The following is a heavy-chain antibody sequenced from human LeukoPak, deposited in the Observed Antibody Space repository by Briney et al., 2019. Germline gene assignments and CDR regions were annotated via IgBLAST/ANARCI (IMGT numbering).Heavy chain of an antibody. V-gene: IGHV1-24*01. Sequence: ASVKVSCKVSGYTLTELSMHWVRQAPGKGLEWMGGFDPEDGETIYAQKFQGRVTMTEDTSTDTAYMELRSLRSDDTAVYYCARGPMTPQYFQYWGQGTLVTVSS. CDR3: ARGPMTPQYFQY. CDR2: FDPEDGET. CDR1: GYTLTELS. J-gene: IGHJ1*01.